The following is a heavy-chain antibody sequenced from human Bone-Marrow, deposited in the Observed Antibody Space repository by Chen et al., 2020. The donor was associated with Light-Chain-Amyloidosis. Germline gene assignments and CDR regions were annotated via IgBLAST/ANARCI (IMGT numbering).Heavy chain of an antibody. CDR3: LTEWMGVTRTDY. CDR2: LKTKPYGGIT. V-gene: IGHV3-15*01. Sequence: EVQLVESGGGVVKPGDSLRLSCAPSGITLSDTWMSWVRQAPGKGLEWVGRLKTKPYGGITHYDALVEGRFTISRDDSENTLYLQMNSLKTEDTALYYCLTEWMGVTRTDYWGQGALVTVSS. J-gene: IGHJ4*02. CDR1: GITLSDTW. D-gene: IGHD1-26*01.